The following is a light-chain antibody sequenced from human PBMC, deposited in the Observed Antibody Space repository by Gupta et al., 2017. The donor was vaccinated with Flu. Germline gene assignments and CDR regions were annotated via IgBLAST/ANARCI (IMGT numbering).Light chain of an antibody. CDR1: QGIINN. Sequence: DIQMTQSPSSLSASVGDRVTITCRASQGIINNLAWFQQKPGQAPKSLIHDASSLQSGVPARFSGSGSRTDFTLTISSLQPEDVATYYCQQYNRDPPTFGQGTRLDIK. V-gene: IGKV1-16*01. CDR3: QQYNRDPPT. CDR2: DAS. J-gene: IGKJ5*01.